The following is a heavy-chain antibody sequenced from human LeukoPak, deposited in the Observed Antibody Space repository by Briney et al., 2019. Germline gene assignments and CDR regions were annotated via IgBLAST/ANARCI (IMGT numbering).Heavy chain of an antibody. CDR3: VLGGPVYYGMDV. V-gene: IGHV1-24*01. J-gene: IGHJ6*02. CDR2: FDPEDGET. CDR1: GYTLTELS. D-gene: IGHD3-16*01. Sequence: ASVKVSCKVSGYTLTELSMHWVRQAPGEGLEWMGGFDPEDGETIYAQKFQGRVTMTEDTSTDTAYMELSSLRSEDTAVYYCVLGGPVYYGMDVWGQGTTVTVSS.